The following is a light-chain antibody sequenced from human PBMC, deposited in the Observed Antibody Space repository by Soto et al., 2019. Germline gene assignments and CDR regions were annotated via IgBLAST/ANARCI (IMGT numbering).Light chain of an antibody. CDR3: QQYNSYSLT. Sequence: DIQMTQSPSTLSASVGDRVTITCRASQSISSWLAWYQQRPGKAPKLLIYKASSLESGVPSRFSGSGSGTEFALTISSLQPGDFATYYCQQYNSYSLTFGQGTKVEIK. CDR2: KAS. V-gene: IGKV1-5*03. J-gene: IGKJ1*01. CDR1: QSISSW.